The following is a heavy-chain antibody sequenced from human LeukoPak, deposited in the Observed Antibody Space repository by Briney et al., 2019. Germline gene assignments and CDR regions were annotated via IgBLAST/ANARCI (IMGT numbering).Heavy chain of an antibody. CDR2: IRYDGSNK. CDR1: GFTFSSYG. CDR3: AKRADPDRYFDY. V-gene: IGHV3-30*02. Sequence: EPGGSLRLSCAASGFTFSSYGMHWVRQAPGKGLEWVAFIRYDGSNKYYADSVKGRFTISRDNSKNTLYLQMNGLRAEDTALYYCAKRADPDRYFDYWGQGTLVTVSS. J-gene: IGHJ4*02.